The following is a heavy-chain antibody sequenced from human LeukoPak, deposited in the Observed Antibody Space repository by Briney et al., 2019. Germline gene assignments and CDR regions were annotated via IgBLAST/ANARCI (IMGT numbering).Heavy chain of an antibody. CDR3: ARVNPGPMFGFGGGFDY. CDR2: IYYSGST. D-gene: IGHD3-16*01. CDR1: GGSLSRYY. V-gene: IGHV4-59*12. J-gene: IGHJ4*02. Sequence: SETLSLTCTVSGGSLSRYYWSWIRQPPGKGLEWIGYIYYSGSTYYNPSLKSRVTISVDTSKNQFSLKLSSVTAADTAVYYCARVNPGPMFGFGGGFDYWGQGTLVTVSS.